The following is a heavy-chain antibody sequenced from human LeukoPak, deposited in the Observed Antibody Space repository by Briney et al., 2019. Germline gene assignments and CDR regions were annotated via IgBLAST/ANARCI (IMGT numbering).Heavy chain of an antibody. J-gene: IGHJ4*02. CDR3: ARDAQTGDIDY. D-gene: IGHD7-27*01. CDR2: ISSSGSTR. V-gene: IGHV3-48*03. Sequence: GGSLRLSCAASGFTFSSYEMNWVRQAPGKGLEWVSFISSSGSTRYYADSVKGRFTISRDNAKNSLYLHMNSLRVEDPAVYYCARDAQTGDIDYWGQGTLVTVSS. CDR1: GFTFSSYE.